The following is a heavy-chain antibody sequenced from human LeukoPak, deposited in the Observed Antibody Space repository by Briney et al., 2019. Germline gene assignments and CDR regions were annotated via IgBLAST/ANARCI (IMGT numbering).Heavy chain of an antibody. D-gene: IGHD1-7*01. Sequence: GESLKISCKGSGYTFTSNWIAWVRQMPGKGLEWMGIIYPGDSDTRYGPSFQGQVTISVDKSISTAYLQWSSLKASDSAMYYCAREGTTGGYYDCWGQGTQVTVSS. CDR3: AREGTTGGYYDC. CDR1: GYTFTSNW. CDR2: IYPGDSDT. V-gene: IGHV5-51*01. J-gene: IGHJ4*02.